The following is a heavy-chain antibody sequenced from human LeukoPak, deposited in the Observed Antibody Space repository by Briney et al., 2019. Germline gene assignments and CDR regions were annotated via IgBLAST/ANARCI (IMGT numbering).Heavy chain of an antibody. V-gene: IGHV1-2*02. J-gene: IGHJ4*02. CDR3: ARDGNFDN. Sequence: ASVKVSCKASGYTFTGYYTHWVRQAPGQGLEWMGWINPNSGDTNFAQKFQGRVTMTRDTSISAIYMELSRLRSDDTAVYYCARDGNFDNWGQGTLVTVSS. D-gene: IGHD1-26*01. CDR1: GYTFTGYY. CDR2: INPNSGDT.